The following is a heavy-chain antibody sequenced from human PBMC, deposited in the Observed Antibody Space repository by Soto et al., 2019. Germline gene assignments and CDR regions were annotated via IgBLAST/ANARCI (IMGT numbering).Heavy chain of an antibody. J-gene: IGHJ6*02. CDR1: GGSISSSSYY. CDR3: ARDVSRYYGMDV. Sequence: SLTCTVSGGSISSSSYYWGWIRQPPGKGLEWIGSIYYSGSTYYNPSLKSRVAISVDTSKNQFSLKLSSVTAADTAVYYCARDVSRYYGMDVWGQGTTVTVSS. V-gene: IGHV4-39*01. CDR2: IYYSGST. D-gene: IGHD3-16*01.